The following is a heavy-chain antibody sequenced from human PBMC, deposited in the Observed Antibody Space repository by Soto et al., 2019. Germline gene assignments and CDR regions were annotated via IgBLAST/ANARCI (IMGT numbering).Heavy chain of an antibody. CDR2: INAGNGNT. CDR3: ARDEGRVRYFDWLSPRHYYYGMDV. Sequence: GASVKVSCKASGYTFTSYAMHWVRQAPGQRLEWMGWINAGNGNTKYSQKFQGRVTITRDTSASTAYMELSSLRSEDTAVYYCARDEGRVRYFDWLSPRHYYYGMDVWGQGTTVTVSS. D-gene: IGHD3-9*01. J-gene: IGHJ6*02. CDR1: GYTFTSYA. V-gene: IGHV1-3*01.